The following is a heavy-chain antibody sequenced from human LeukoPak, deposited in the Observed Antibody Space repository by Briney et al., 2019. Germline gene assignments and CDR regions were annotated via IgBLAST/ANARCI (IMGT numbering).Heavy chain of an antibody. D-gene: IGHD3-10*01. CDR3: ARDSGTWSRSGGYFDY. V-gene: IGHV3-7*01. CDR2: IKQDGTVI. Sequence: GGSLRLSCAVSGFTFSSYWMSWVRQAPGKGLEWVANIKQDGTVIYYVDSVRGRFTISRDNAKNSLYLQMNSLRAEDTAGYYCARDSGTWSRSGGYFDYWGQGTLVTVSS. J-gene: IGHJ4*02. CDR1: GFTFSSYW.